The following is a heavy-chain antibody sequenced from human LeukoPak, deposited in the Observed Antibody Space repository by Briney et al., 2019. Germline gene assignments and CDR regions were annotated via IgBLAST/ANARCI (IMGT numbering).Heavy chain of an antibody. J-gene: IGHJ6*02. CDR3: ARHRRGLTQPGYYYGMDV. Sequence: GESLKISCKGSGYSFTSYWIGWVRQMPGKGLEWMGIIYPGDSDTRYSPSFQGQVTISADKSISTAYLQWSSLKASDTAMYYCARHRRGLTQPGYYYGMDVWGQGTTVTVSS. D-gene: IGHD3-10*01. V-gene: IGHV5-51*01. CDR2: IYPGDSDT. CDR1: GYSFTSYW.